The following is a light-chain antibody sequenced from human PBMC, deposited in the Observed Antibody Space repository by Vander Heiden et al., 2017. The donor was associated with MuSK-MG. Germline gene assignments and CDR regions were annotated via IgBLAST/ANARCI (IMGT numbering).Light chain of an antibody. CDR3: QQYNSMWA. V-gene: IGKV1-5*01. Sequence: DIQMTQSPSTLSASVGARVTITCRASQSISTWLAWYQQKPGKAPKLLIYDASSLESGVPSRFSGSGSGTEFTLTIRSLQPDDFTTYYCQQYNSMWAFGQGTKVEIK. CDR1: QSISTW. J-gene: IGKJ1*01. CDR2: DAS.